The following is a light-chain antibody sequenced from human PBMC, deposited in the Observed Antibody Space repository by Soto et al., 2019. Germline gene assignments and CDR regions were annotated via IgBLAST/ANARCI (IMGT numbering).Light chain of an antibody. J-gene: IGKJ4*01. V-gene: IGKV1-5*01. CDR3: QKYNSAPLT. CDR2: AAS. CDR1: QSISSW. Sequence: DIQMTQSPLTLSASVGDRVTITCRASQSISSWLAWYQQKPGKAPNLLIYAASSLQSGVPSRFSGSGSGTDFTLTISSLQPEDVAAYYCQKYNSAPLTFGGGTKVDTK.